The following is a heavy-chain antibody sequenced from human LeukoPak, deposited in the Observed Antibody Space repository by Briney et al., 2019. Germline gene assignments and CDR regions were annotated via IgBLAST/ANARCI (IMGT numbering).Heavy chain of an antibody. V-gene: IGHV1-2*04. D-gene: IGHD1-1*01. CDR3: ARGTGTKGRLIYYFDY. J-gene: IGHJ4*02. CDR2: INPSSGGT. Sequence: ASVKVSCKTSGFTFTTYTMHWVRQAPGQGLEWMGWINPSSGGTNYAQKFQVWVTMTRDTSISSAYMELSRLRSDDTAVYYCARGTGTKGRLIYYFDYWGQGTLVTVSS. CDR1: GFTFTTYT.